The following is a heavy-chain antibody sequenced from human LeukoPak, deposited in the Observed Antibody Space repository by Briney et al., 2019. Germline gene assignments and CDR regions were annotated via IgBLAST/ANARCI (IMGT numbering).Heavy chain of an antibody. CDR2: IYYSGST. J-gene: IGHJ4*02. CDR3: ARHPEGGTVTLLNYYDSSGYES. Sequence: SETLSLTCTVSGGSISSSSYYWGWIRQPPGKGLEWIGSIYYSGSTYYNPSLKSRVTISVDTSKNQFSLKLSSVTTADTAVYYCARHPEGGTVTLLNYYDSSGYESWGQGTLVTVSS. D-gene: IGHD3-22*01. CDR1: GGSISSSSYY. V-gene: IGHV4-39*01.